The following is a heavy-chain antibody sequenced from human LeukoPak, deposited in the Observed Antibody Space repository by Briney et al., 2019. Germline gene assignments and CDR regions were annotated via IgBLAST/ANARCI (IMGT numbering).Heavy chain of an antibody. CDR1: GFTFSGYS. J-gene: IGHJ4*02. CDR2: ISRSGRTI. CDR3: ARDSGGGWSHDY. D-gene: IGHD6-19*01. V-gene: IGHV3-48*02. Sequence: PGGSLRLSCAASGFTFSGYSMNWVRQAPGKGLEWVSYISRSGRTIYYADSVKGRFTISRDNAKNSLYLQMNSLRDEDTAVYYCARDSGGGWSHDYWGQGTLVTVTS.